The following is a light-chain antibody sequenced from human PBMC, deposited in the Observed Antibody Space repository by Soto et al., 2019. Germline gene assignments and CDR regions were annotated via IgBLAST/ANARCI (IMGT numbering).Light chain of an antibody. CDR2: WAF. Sequence: DIVMTQSPDSLAVSLGERAAINCKSSQSVLYSSNNKNDLAWYQQKPGQPPRLLIYWAFTRESGVPDRFSGSGSGTDFTLAISSLQAEDVAVYYCQQYYSTPLTFGGGTKVEI. CDR3: QQYYSTPLT. J-gene: IGKJ4*01. V-gene: IGKV4-1*01. CDR1: QSVLYSSNNKND.